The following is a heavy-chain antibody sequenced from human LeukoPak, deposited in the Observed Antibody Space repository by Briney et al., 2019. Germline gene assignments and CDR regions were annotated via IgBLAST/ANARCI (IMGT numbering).Heavy chain of an antibody. V-gene: IGHV4-39*01. D-gene: IGHD6-13*01. J-gene: IGHJ4*02. Sequence: SETLSLTCTVSGDSISSSSYYWGWIRQPPSKGLQWIGCIYYSGATYYNPSLKSRVTISVVTSKNQFSLNLISVTAADTAVYYCARHSSSWYHFDYWGQGTLVTVSS. CDR3: ARHSSSWYHFDY. CDR1: GDSISSSSYY. CDR2: IYYSGAT.